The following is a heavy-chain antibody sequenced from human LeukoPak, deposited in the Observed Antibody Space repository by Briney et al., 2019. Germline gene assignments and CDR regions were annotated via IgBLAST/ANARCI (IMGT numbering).Heavy chain of an antibody. Sequence: GGSLRLSCEASGFSFPYGMSWVRQAPGKGLEWVSGITNSGENTYYADSVKGRFTISRDNSKNTLFLEMNSLRVEDTAVYYCAREYCGGDCYSFDYWGQGTLVTVSS. CDR3: AREYCGGDCYSFDY. CDR1: GFSFPYG. CDR2: ITNSGENT. J-gene: IGHJ4*02. V-gene: IGHV3-23*01. D-gene: IGHD2-21*02.